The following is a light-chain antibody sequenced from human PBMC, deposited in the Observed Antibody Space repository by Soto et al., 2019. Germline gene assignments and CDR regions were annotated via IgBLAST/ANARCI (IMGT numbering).Light chain of an antibody. V-gene: IGLV2-14*01. CDR3: SSRTSTSTRV. CDR1: TSDVGGYNS. CDR2: DVS. J-gene: IGLJ1*01. Sequence: QSALTQPASVSGSPGQSITISCTGTTSDVGGYNSVSWYRQHPGKAPELMIYDVSNRPSGISYRFSGSKSGNTASLTISGLQAEDEADYYCSSRTSTSTRVFGTGTKLTVL.